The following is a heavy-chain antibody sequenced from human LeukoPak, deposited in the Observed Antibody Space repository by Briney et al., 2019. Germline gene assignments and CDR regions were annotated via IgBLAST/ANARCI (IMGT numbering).Heavy chain of an antibody. CDR2: IYHSGTI. D-gene: IGHD6-13*01. Sequence: SETLSLTCAVSGYSISSGYYWGWIRQPPGKGLEWLGSIYHSGTINYNPSLKSRVTISVDTSKNQLSLKLRSVTAADTAVYYCARVAPRLLYSSSWRTSWFDPWGQGTLVTVSS. J-gene: IGHJ5*02. V-gene: IGHV4-38-2*01. CDR1: GYSISSGYY. CDR3: ARVAPRLLYSSSWRTSWFDP.